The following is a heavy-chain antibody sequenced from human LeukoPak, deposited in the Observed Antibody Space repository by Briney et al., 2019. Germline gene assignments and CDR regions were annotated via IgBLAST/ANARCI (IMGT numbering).Heavy chain of an antibody. CDR2: IYSGGST. Sequence: GGSLRLSCAASGFTVSSNYMNWVRQAPGKGLEWVSVIYSGGSTYYADSVKGRFTISRDNAKNSLYLQMNSLRAEDTAVYYCARDSSQWRPYYFDYWGRGTLVTVSS. J-gene: IGHJ4*01. D-gene: IGHD6-19*01. CDR1: GFTVSSNY. CDR3: ARDSSQWRPYYFDY. V-gene: IGHV3-53*01.